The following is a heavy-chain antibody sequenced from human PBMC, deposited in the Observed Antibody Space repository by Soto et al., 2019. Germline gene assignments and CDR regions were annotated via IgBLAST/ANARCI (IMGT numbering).Heavy chain of an antibody. D-gene: IGHD1-20*01. J-gene: IGHJ3*02. Sequence: GASVKVSCKASGYTFTSYAMHWVRQAPGQRLEWMGWINAGNGNTKYPQKFQGRVTITRDTSASTAYMELSSLRSEDTAVYYCARRTYNWNDAFDIWGQGTMVTVSS. CDR2: INAGNGNT. V-gene: IGHV1-3*01. CDR1: GYTFTSYA. CDR3: ARRTYNWNDAFDI.